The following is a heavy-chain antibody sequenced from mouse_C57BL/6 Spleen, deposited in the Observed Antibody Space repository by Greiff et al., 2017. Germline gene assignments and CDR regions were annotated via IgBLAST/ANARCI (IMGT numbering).Heavy chain of an antibody. D-gene: IGHD2-2*01. CDR1: GFSLTSYG. CDR3: AKREDGYDDGAWFAY. Sequence: QVQLQQSGPGLVQPSQSLSITCTVSGFSLTSYGVHWVRQSPGKGLEWLGVIWRGGSTDYNAAFMSRLSITKDNSKSQVFFKMNSLQADDTAIYYCAKREDGYDDGAWFAYWGQGTLVTVSA. J-gene: IGHJ3*01. V-gene: IGHV2-5*01. CDR2: IWRGGST.